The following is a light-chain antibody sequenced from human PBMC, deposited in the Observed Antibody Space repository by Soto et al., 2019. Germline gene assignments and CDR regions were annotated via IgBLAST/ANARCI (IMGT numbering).Light chain of an antibody. V-gene: IGKV3D-15*01. CDR3: QQHNQWPIT. CDR1: QSAGNF. J-gene: IGKJ5*01. Sequence: EFVLTQSPATLSVSPGETASLSFSASQSAGNFLAWYQQKPGQAPRLLIYYISTRATGIPARFSGSGSGTEFTLTINSLQSEDSAVYYCQQHNQWPITFGQGTRLEIK. CDR2: YIS.